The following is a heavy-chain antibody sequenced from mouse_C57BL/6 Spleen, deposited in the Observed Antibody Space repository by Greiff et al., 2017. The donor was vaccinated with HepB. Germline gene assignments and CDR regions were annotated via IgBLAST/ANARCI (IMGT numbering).Heavy chain of an antibody. CDR2: IWSGGST. CDR1: GFSLTSYG. D-gene: IGHD2-4*01. J-gene: IGHJ3*01. CDR3: ASPYDYDAFAY. Sequence: VKLVESGPGLVQPSQSLSITCTVSGFSLTSYGVHWVRQSPGKGLEWLGVIWSGGSTDYNAAFISRLSISKDNSKSQFFFKMNSLQADDTAIYSCASPYDYDAFAYWGQGTLVTVSA. V-gene: IGHV2-2*01.